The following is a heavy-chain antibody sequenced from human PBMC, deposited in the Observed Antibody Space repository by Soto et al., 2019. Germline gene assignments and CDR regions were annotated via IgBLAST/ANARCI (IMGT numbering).Heavy chain of an antibody. CDR3: ARGVRAGSRHYDILTGSGSSWFDP. CDR1: GFTFSSYD. J-gene: IGHJ5*02. CDR2: IGTAGDT. V-gene: IGHV3-13*01. D-gene: IGHD3-9*01. Sequence: GGSLRLSCAASGFTFSSYDMHWVRQATGKGLEWVSAIGTAGDTYYPGSVKGRFTISRENAKNSLYLQMNSLRAGDTAVYNCARGVRAGSRHYDILTGSGSSWFDPWGQGTLVTVSS.